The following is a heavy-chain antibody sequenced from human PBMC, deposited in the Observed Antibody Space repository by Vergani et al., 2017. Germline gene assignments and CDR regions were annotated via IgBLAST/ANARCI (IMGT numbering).Heavy chain of an antibody. CDR3: ARGGDHYDILTGYQC. CDR1: GGTFSSYG. CDR2: ISAYNGNT. D-gene: IGHD3-9*01. Sequence: QVQLVQSGTEVKKPGSSVKVSCKASGGTFSSYGISWVRQAPGQGLEWMGWISAYNGNTNYAQKLQGRVTMTTDTSTSTAYMELRSLRAEDTAVYYCARGGDHYDILTGYQCWGQGTLVTVSS. J-gene: IGHJ4*02. V-gene: IGHV1-18*01.